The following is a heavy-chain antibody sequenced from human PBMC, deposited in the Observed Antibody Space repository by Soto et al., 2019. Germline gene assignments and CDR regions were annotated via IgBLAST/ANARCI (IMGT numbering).Heavy chain of an antibody. V-gene: IGHV3-23*01. CDR3: AKDDYSNYAPKAWWYYSMDV. D-gene: IGHD4-4*01. CDR2: ISGSGGST. J-gene: IGHJ6*02. CDR1: GFTFSSYA. Sequence: GGSLRLSCAASGFTFSSYAMSWVRQAPGKGLEWVSAISGSGGSTYYADSVKGRFTISRDNSKNTLYLQMNSLRAEDTAVYYCAKDDYSNYAPKAWWYYSMDVWGQGTTVTVSS.